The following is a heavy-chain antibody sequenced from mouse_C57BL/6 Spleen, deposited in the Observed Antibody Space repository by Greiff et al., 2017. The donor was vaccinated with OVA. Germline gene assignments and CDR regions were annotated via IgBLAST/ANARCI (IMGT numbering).Heavy chain of an antibody. CDR1: GYTFTSYW. CDR3: ARWMDGYFFMDY. D-gene: IGHD2-3*01. Sequence: QVQLQQPGAELVRPGSSVKLSCKASGYTFTSYWMDWVKQRPGQGLEWIGNIYPSDSETHYNQKFKDKATLTVDKSSSTAYMQLSSLTSEDSAVYYCARWMDGYFFMDYWGQGTSVTVSS. J-gene: IGHJ4*01. V-gene: IGHV1-61*01. CDR2: IYPSDSET.